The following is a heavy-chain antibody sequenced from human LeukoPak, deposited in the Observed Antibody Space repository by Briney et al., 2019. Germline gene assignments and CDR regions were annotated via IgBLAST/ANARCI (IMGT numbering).Heavy chain of an antibody. CDR3: ARDREEYSSSWSVYYYYDYMDV. CDR2: INSDGSST. D-gene: IGHD6-13*01. J-gene: IGHJ6*03. Sequence: GGSLRLSCAASGFTFSSYWMHWVRQAPGKGLVWVSRINSDGSSTSYADSVKGRFTISRDNAKNTLYLQMNSLRAEDTAVYYCARDREEYSSSWSVYYYYDYMDVWGKGTTVTVSS. CDR1: GFTFSSYW. V-gene: IGHV3-74*01.